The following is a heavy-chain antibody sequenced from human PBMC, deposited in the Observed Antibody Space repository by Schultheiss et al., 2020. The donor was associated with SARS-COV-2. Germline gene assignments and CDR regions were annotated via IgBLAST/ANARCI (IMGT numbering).Heavy chain of an antibody. J-gene: IGHJ4*02. CDR3: ATLGAGLTAANYYSDH. CDR1: GFTFSSYA. D-gene: IGHD1-26*01. CDR2: ISYDGSNK. V-gene: IGHV3-30*04. Sequence: AGSLRLSCAASGFTFSSYAMYWVRQAPGKGLEWVAVISYDGSNKYYAESVKGRFSISRDNSKNSLYLQMNSLRAEDTAVYYCATLGAGLTAANYYSDHWGQGTLVTVSS.